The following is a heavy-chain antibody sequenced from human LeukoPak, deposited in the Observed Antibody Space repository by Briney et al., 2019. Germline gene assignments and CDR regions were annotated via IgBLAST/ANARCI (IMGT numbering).Heavy chain of an antibody. CDR1: GASISNSDW. J-gene: IGHJ4*02. D-gene: IGHD1-26*01. CDR3: ASVVGATQGGD. V-gene: IGHV4-4*02. CDR2: IYHSGST. Sequence: SETLSLTGDVSGASISNSDWWGWVRQAPGKGLEWIGEIYHSGSTNYNPSLKSRVTISVDKSKNQFSLKLSSVTAADTAVYYCASVVGATQGGDWGQGTLVTVSS.